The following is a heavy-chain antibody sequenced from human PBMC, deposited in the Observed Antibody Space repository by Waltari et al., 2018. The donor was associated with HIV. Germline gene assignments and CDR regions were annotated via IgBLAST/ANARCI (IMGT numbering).Heavy chain of an antibody. V-gene: IGHV3-30-3*01. J-gene: IGHJ4*02. Sequence: QVQLVASGGGVVRTGRYLRLSCAASGFTFRSYAMHWVRQAPGEVLEWLAVISDDGTNKYYADSVKDRFIIYRDNSQNTLYLQMFSLRPEDTAVYYCTRASAADLDFWGQGTLVTVSS. D-gene: IGHD2-2*01. CDR3: TRASAADLDF. CDR1: GFTFRSYA. CDR2: ISDDGTNK.